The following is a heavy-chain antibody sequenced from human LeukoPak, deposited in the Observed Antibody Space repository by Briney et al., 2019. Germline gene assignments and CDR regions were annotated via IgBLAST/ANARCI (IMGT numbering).Heavy chain of an antibody. D-gene: IGHD3-22*01. CDR3: ARDYSDSSGYPFDY. V-gene: IGHV3-11*06. Sequence: GGSLRLSCAASGFTLSDYYMSWIRQAPGKGLEWVSYITSSSYTNYADSVKGRFTISRDNAKNSLYLQMNNLRAEDTAVYYCARDYSDSSGYPFDYWGQGTLVTVSS. J-gene: IGHJ4*02. CDR1: GFTLSDYY. CDR2: ITSSSYT.